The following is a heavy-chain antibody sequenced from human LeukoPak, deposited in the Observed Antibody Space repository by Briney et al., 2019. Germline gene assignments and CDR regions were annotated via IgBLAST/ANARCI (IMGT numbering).Heavy chain of an antibody. CDR2: INHSGNT. V-gene: IGHV4-34*01. CDR1: GGSFNGYY. D-gene: IGHD3-10*01. CDR3: ARVGGSGSYLDY. Sequence: PSETLSLTCAVYGGSFNGYYWSWIRQPPGKGLEWIGEINHSGNTNYNPSLKSRVTISVDTSKNQFSLKLSSVTAADTAVYYCARVGGSGSYLDYWGQGTLVTVSS. J-gene: IGHJ4*02.